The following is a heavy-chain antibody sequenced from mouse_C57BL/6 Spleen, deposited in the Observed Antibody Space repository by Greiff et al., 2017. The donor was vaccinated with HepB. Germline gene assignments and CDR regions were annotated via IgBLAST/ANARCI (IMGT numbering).Heavy chain of an antibody. J-gene: IGHJ3*01. D-gene: IGHD2-4*01. CDR3: VRADYDYDGAWFAY. Sequence: EVMLVESGGGLVQPKGSLKLSCAASGFSFNTYAMNWVRQAPGKGLEWVARIRSKSNNYATYYADSVKDRFTISRDDSESMLYLQMNNLKTEDTAMYYWVRADYDYDGAWFAYWGQGTLVTVSA. CDR2: IRSKSNNYAT. V-gene: IGHV10-1*01. CDR1: GFSFNTYA.